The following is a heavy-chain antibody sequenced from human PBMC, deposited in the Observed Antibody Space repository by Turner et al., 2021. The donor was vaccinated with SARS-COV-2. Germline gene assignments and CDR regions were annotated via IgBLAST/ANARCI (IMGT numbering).Heavy chain of an antibody. Sequence: QVPLVESGGGVVQPGRSLRLSCAASGFTFSSYGMHLVRQAPGKGLEWVAVISYDGSNKYYADSVKGRFTISRDNSKHTLYLQMNSLRAEDTAVYYCAKVGLGSYGPFDYWGQGTLVTVSS. CDR2: ISYDGSNK. J-gene: IGHJ4*02. CDR1: GFTFSSYG. CDR3: AKVGLGSYGPFDY. D-gene: IGHD5-18*01. V-gene: IGHV3-30*18.